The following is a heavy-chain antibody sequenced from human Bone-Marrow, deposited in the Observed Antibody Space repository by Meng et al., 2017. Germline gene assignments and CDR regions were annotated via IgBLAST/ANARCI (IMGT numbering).Heavy chain of an antibody. CDR3: TRGGVYYDVLTGRDF. D-gene: IGHD3-22*01. CDR2: TSYDGVNT. Sequence: GGSLRLSCAASGFTFSSYAMHWVRQAPGKGLEWVAVTSYDGVNTHYADSVKGRFTISRDNSKNTLFLEMKSLRIEDTALYYCTRGGVYYDVLTGRDFWGQGTLVTVSS. CDR1: GFTFSSYA. J-gene: IGHJ4*02. V-gene: IGHV3-30*04.